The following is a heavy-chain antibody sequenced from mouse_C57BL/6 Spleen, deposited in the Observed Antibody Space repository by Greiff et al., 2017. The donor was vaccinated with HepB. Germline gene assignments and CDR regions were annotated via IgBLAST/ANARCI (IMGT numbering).Heavy chain of an antibody. CDR3: TRGGAVYAMDY. CDR1: GFTFSSYA. V-gene: IGHV5-9-1*02. Sequence: EVKVVESGEGLVKPGGSLKLSCAASGFTFSSYAMSWVRQTPEKRLEWVAYISSGGDYIYYADTVKGRFTISRDNARNTLYLQMSSLKSEDTAMYYCTRGGAVYAMDYWGQGTSVTVSS. J-gene: IGHJ4*01. CDR2: ISSGGDYI.